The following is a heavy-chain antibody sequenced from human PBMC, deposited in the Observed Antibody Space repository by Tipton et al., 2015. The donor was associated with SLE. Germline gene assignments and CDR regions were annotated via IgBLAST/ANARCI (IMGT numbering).Heavy chain of an antibody. J-gene: IGHJ4*02. CDR1: GYSISSGYY. CDR2: INHSGNT. Sequence: GLVKPSETLSLTCAVSGYSISSGYYWDWIRQSPGKGLEWIGSINHSGNTYFNPSLKSRFTMSIDTSRNEVFLRLTSVTAADTAVYYCARHDYDDNGYYMHYFDYWGQGTLVTVSS. D-gene: IGHD3-22*01. CDR3: ARHDYDDNGYYMHYFDY. V-gene: IGHV4-38-2*01.